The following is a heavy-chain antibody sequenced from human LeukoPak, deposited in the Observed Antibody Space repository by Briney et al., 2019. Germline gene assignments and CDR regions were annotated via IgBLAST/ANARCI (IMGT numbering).Heavy chain of an antibody. Sequence: SETLSLTCTVSGGSISSYYWSWIRQPPGKGLEWIGYIYYSGSTNYNPSLKSRVTISVDASKNQFSLKLSSVTAADTAVYYCARGSSGYYYGYWGQGTLVTVSS. V-gene: IGHV4-59*01. D-gene: IGHD3-22*01. CDR2: IYYSGST. J-gene: IGHJ4*02. CDR1: GGSISSYY. CDR3: ARGSSGYYYGY.